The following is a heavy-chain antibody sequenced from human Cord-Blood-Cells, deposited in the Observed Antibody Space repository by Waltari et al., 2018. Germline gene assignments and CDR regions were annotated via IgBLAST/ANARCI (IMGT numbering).Heavy chain of an antibody. V-gene: IGHV3-23*01. D-gene: IGHD6-19*01. J-gene: IGHJ4*02. Sequence: EVQLLESGGGLVQPGGSLRLSCAASGFTFRSYAMIWVRQAPGKGLEWVSAISGSGGSTYYADSVKGRFTISRDNSKNTLYLQMNSLRAEDTAVYYCAKARLSRGWYYFDYWGQGTLVTVSS. CDR1: GFTFRSYA. CDR2: ISGSGGST. CDR3: AKARLSRGWYYFDY.